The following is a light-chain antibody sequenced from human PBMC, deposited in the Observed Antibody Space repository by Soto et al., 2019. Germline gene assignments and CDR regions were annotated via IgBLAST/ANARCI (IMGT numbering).Light chain of an antibody. J-gene: IGLJ1*01. V-gene: IGLV2-14*01. CDR1: SSDVGGYNY. CDR3: SSYTTINTRV. CDR2: DVR. Sequence: QSVLTQPASVSGSPGQPITISCTGTSSDVGGYNYVSWYQQHPGKAPKLMIYDVRNRPSGVSNRFSGSKSGNTASLTISGLQAEDEADYYCSSYTTINTRVFGTGTKSPS.